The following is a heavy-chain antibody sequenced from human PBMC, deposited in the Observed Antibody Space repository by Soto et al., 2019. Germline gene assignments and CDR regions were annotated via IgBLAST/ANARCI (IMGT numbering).Heavy chain of an antibody. CDR1: GYSYTRDF. D-gene: IGHD6-6*01. J-gene: IGHJ6*02. CDR3: ARQVRIAATLGMEV. V-gene: IGHV5-10-1*01. Sequence: LKIARKGSGYSYTRDFSSRVRQMHGKGLEWMGRIDPSDSYTNYSPSFQGHVTISDDKSISTAYLQWGSLKASDTAMYYCARQVRIAATLGMEVWGQGTTVTVSS. CDR2: IDPSDSYT.